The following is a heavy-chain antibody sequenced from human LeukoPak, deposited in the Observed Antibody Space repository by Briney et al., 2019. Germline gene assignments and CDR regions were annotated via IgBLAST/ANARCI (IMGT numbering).Heavy chain of an antibody. V-gene: IGHV3-30*02. Sequence: PGGSLRLSCAASGFSFSSHGMHWVRQAPGQGLEWVTFIRYDGSNEYYADSVKGRFTISRDNSKNTLYLQMNSLRAEDTAVYYCAKDTGGGTYYLDYWGQGTLVTVSS. J-gene: IGHJ4*02. CDR2: IRYDGSNE. D-gene: IGHD1-26*01. CDR3: AKDTGGGTYYLDY. CDR1: GFSFSSHG.